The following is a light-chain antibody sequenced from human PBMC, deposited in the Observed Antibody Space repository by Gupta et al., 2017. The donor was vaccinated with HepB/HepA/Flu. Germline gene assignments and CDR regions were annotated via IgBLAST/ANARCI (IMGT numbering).Light chain of an antibody. Sequence: LQQKPGQAPRTLIFETNKKHSWTPARFSGSLLGGKAVLTLSGAQFEDEAEYYCFLCYTGGRVVFGGGTKLTVL. V-gene: IGLV7-46*01. J-gene: IGLJ2*01. CDR3: FLCYTGGRVV. CDR2: ETN.